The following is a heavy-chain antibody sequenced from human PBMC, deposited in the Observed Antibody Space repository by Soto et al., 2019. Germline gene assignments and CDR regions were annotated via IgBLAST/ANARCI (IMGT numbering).Heavy chain of an antibody. V-gene: IGHV1-69*02. J-gene: IGHJ5*02. D-gene: IGHD3-10*01. CDR3: ASPPTGTGFDP. CDR2: IIPILGIA. CDR1: GGTFSSYT. Sequence: QVQLVQSGAEVKKPGSSVKVSCKASGGTFSSYTISWVRQAPGQGLEWMGRIIPILGIANYAQKFQGRVTITADKATSTAYMELSSLRSEDTAVYYCASPPTGTGFDPWGQGTLVTVSS.